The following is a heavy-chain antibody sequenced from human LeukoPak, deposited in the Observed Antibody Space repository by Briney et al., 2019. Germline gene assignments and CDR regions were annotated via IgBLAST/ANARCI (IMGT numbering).Heavy chain of an antibody. CDR1: GGSFSGYY. V-gene: IGHV4-34*01. Sequence: PSETLSLTCAVYGGSFSGYYWSWIRQPPGKGLGWIGEINHSGSTNYNPSLKSRVTISVDTSKNQFSLKLSSVTAADTAVYYCARGKVITMVRGVIRRWFDPWGQGTLVTVSS. D-gene: IGHD3-10*01. J-gene: IGHJ5*02. CDR3: ARGKVITMVRGVIRRWFDP. CDR2: INHSGST.